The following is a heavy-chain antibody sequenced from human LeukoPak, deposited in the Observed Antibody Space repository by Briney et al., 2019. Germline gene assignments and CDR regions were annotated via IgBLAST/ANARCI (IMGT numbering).Heavy chain of an antibody. CDR2: IYYSGST. Sequence: PSETLSLTCAVYGGTFSGYYWSWIRQPPGKGLEWIGYIYYSGSTNYNPSLKSRVTISVDTSKNQFSLKLSSVTAADTAVYYCASFRDYVWGSSDYYFDYWGQGTLVTVSS. V-gene: IGHV4-59*01. CDR3: ASFRDYVWGSSDYYFDY. D-gene: IGHD3-16*01. CDR1: GGTFSGYY. J-gene: IGHJ4*02.